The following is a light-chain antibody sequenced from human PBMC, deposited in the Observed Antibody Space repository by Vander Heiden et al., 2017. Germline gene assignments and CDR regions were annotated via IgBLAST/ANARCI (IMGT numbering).Light chain of an antibody. CDR1: QSVSSN. CDR3: QQYNNWPRVFT. V-gene: IGKV3D-15*01. CDR2: GAS. J-gene: IGKJ3*01. Sequence: EIVMTQSPATLSVSPGERATLSCRASQSVSSNLAWYQQKPGQAPRLLIYGASTRATGIPARFSGSGSGTEFTLTISSLQSEDFAVYYCQQYNNWPRVFTFGPRTKVDIK.